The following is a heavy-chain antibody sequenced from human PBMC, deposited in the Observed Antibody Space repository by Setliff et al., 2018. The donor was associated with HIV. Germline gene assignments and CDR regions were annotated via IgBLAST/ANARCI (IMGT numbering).Heavy chain of an antibody. CDR3: ARDRSHPPYYMDV. Sequence: SETLSLTCTVSGGSINSHYWGWVRQPPGKGLEWIGHIYYTGGANYNPSLKSRVTISVDTSKNQFSLKLTSVTAADTAVYYCARDRSHPPYYMDVWGKGTTVTVSS. CDR2: IYYTGGA. CDR1: GGSINSHY. V-gene: IGHV4-59*11. J-gene: IGHJ6*03.